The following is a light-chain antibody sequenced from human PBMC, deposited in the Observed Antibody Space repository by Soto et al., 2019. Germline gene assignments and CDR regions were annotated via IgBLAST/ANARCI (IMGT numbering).Light chain of an antibody. V-gene: IGKV3-11*01. J-gene: IGKJ4*01. CDR2: DAS. CDR3: QQRSNWPPV. CDR1: QSVSTY. Sequence: EIVLTQSPATLSLSPGERGTLSVMAVQSVSTYVTYLAWYQQKPGQAPSLLIYDASNRATGIPARFSGSGSGTDITLTISSLEPEDFAVYYCQQRSNWPPVFGGGTKVDIK.